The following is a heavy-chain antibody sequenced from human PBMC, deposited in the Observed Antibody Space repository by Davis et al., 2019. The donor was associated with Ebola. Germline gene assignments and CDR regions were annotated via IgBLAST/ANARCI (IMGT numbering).Heavy chain of an antibody. CDR1: GGTFSSYA. D-gene: IGHD6-19*01. Sequence: AASVKVSCKASGGTFSSYAISWVRQATGQGLEWVGWMNPNSGNTGYAEKFQGRVTMTRNTSISTAYMELSSLRSEDTAVYYCARSASSGRRFDAFDIWGQGTMVTVSS. V-gene: IGHV1-8*02. CDR3: ARSASSGRRFDAFDI. J-gene: IGHJ3*02. CDR2: MNPNSGNT.